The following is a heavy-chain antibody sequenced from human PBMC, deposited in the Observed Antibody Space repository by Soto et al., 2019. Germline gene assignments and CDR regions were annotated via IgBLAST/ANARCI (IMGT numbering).Heavy chain of an antibody. CDR2: INHSGST. CDR1: GGTFSAYH. D-gene: IGHD3-10*01. V-gene: IGHV4-34*01. J-gene: IGHJ3*02. CDR3: ARGAWVRSAFDI. Sequence: PSETLSLTSAVYGGTFSAYHWRWIRQPPGKGLEWIGEINHSGSTNYNPSLKSRVTISVDTSKNQFSLKLSSVTAADTAVYYCARGAWVRSAFDIWGQGTMVT.